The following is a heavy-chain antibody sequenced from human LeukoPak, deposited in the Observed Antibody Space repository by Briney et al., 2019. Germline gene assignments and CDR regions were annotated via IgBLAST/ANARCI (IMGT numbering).Heavy chain of an antibody. Sequence: SETLSLTCTVSGGSISSYYWGWIRQPPGKGLGWIGSIYYSGSTYYNPSLKSRVTISVDTSKNQFSLKLSSVTAADTAVYYCARGIQVGATDYWGQGTLVTVSS. CDR2: IYYSGST. D-gene: IGHD1-26*01. CDR1: GGSISSYY. V-gene: IGHV4-39*01. J-gene: IGHJ4*02. CDR3: ARGIQVGATDY.